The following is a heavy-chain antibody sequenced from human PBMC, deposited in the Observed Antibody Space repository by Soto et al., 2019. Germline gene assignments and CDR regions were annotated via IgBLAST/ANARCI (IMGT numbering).Heavy chain of an antibody. V-gene: IGHV4-31*03. J-gene: IGHJ6*02. Sequence: QVQLQESGPGLVKPSQPLSLTCTVSGGSISRGGYYWSWIRQHPGKGLEWIGYIYYSGSTYYNPSLKSRVTITVDTSKNQFSLKLSSVTAADTAVYYCARENYGDYVSSYYYCGMDVWGQGTTVTVSS. CDR3: ARENYGDYVSSYYYCGMDV. CDR2: IYYSGST. D-gene: IGHD4-17*01. CDR1: GGSISRGGYY.